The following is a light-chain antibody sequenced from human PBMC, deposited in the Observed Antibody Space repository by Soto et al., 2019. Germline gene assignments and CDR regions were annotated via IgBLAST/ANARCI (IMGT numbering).Light chain of an antibody. CDR2: AAS. CDR1: QGISNY. V-gene: IGKV1-27*01. J-gene: IGKJ3*01. CDR3: QKDSSVPL. Sequence: DIQMTQSPSSLSASVGDRVTITCRASQGISNYIAWYQQKPGKAPKLLIYAASTLQSGVPSRFSGSGSGTDYTLIINSLQPEDVATYYCQKDSSVPLFGPVTKVDIK.